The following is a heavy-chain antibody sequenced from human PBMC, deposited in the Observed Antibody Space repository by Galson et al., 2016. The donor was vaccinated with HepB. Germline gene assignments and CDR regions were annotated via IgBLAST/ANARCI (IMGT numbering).Heavy chain of an antibody. J-gene: IGHJ4*02. CDR1: GFTFSNRG. Sequence: SLRLSCAASGFTFSNRGMPWVRQAPGKGLEWVAADSVHGGRKFYADSVKGRFIISRYNSNNMLSLQMNSLRADDTAVYYCAKRHEYCPPVGCSVDSWGQGTLVSVSS. D-gene: IGHD2/OR15-2a*01. CDR2: DSVHGGRK. V-gene: IGHV3-30*18. CDR3: AKRHEYCPPVGCSVDS.